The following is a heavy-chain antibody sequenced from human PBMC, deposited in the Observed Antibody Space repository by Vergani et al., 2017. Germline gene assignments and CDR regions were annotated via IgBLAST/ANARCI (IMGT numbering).Heavy chain of an antibody. V-gene: IGHV3-30*18. D-gene: IGHD5-18*01. CDR1: GFTFSSYG. CDR2: ISYDGSNK. Sequence: QVQLVESGGGVVQPGRSLRLSCAASGFTFSSYGMHWVRQAPGKGLEWVAVISYDGSNKYYADSVKGRFTISRDNSKNTLYLQMNSLRAEDTAVYYCAKGPPLQLWLTIDYWGQGTLVTVSS. J-gene: IGHJ4*02. CDR3: AKGPPLQLWLTIDY.